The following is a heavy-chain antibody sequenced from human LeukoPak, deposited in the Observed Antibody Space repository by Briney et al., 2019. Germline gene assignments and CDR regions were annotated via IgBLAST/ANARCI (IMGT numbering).Heavy chain of an antibody. CDR1: GYTFTNYG. D-gene: IGHD3-16*01. V-gene: IGHV1-18*01. CDR3: ARVSPHRRLGVSGLMYFDY. CDR2: ISGYNGYT. J-gene: IGHJ4*02. Sequence: ASVKVSCKASGYTFTNYGISWVRQAPGPGLEWMGWISGYNGYTNYAQKLQGRVTMTTDTSTNTAYMDLRSRRCDDTAVYYCARVSPHRRLGVSGLMYFDYRGQGTLVTVST.